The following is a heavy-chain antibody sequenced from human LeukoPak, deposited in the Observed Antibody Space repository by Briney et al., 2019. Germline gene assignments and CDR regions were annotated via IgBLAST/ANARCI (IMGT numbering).Heavy chain of an antibody. CDR3: ARSGLRFLDN. CDR1: GGSFSGYY. J-gene: IGHJ4*02. D-gene: IGHD3-3*01. V-gene: IGHV4-34*01. CDR2: INHSGST. Sequence: PSETLSLTCAVYGGSFSGYYWSWIRQPPGKGLEWIGEINHSGSTNYNPSLKSRVTISVDTSKNQFSLKLSSVTAADTAVYYCARSGLRFLDNWGQGTLVTASS.